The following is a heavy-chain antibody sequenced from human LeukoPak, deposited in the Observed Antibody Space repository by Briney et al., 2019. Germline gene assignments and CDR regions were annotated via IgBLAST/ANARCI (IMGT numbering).Heavy chain of an antibody. CDR1: GYSISSGYY. V-gene: IGHV4-38-2*01. Sequence: KSSETLSLTCAVSGYSISSGYYWGWIRQPPGKGLEWIGSIYHSGSTYYNPSLKSRVTISVDTSKNQFSLKLSSVTAADTAVYYCARQGYSYGTRRQFDYWGQGTLVTVSS. CDR2: IYHSGST. CDR3: ARQGYSYGTRRQFDY. J-gene: IGHJ4*02. D-gene: IGHD5-18*01.